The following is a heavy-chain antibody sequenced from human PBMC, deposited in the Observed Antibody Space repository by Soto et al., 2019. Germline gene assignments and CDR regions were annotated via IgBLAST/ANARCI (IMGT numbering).Heavy chain of an antibody. J-gene: IGHJ3*02. D-gene: IGHD6-19*01. CDR2: IYYSGST. Sequence: SETLSLTCAVYGGSFSGYYWSWIRQPPGKGLEWIGYIYYSGSTNYNPSLKSRVTISVDTSKNQFSLKLSSVTAADTAVYYCARVGIAVAGYAFDIWGQGTMVTVSS. V-gene: IGHV4-59*08. CDR3: ARVGIAVAGYAFDI. CDR1: GGSFSGYY.